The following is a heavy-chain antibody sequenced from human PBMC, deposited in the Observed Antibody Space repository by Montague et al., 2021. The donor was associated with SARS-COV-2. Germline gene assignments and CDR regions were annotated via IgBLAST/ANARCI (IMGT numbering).Heavy chain of an antibody. CDR1: GGSFAGSS. D-gene: IGHD4-23*01. CDR3: VRDHPYGGPRGAYDI. V-gene: IGHV4-59*01. J-gene: IGHJ3*02. Sequence: SETLSLTCSVGGSFAGSSYNWLRQTPGKGLEWIAYIYDGGAVNYXPSLGSRVTISTDTSKNQLSLKVNSVTAADTAVYYCVRDHPYGGPRGAYDIWGQGTVVTVSS. CDR2: IYDGGAV.